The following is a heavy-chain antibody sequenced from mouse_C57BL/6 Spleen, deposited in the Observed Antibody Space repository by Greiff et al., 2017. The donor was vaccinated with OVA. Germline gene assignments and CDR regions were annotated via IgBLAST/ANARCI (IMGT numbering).Heavy chain of an antibody. CDR3: AREDGYYPYYYAMDY. CDR2: INPSNGGT. J-gene: IGHJ4*01. CDR1: GYTFTSYW. D-gene: IGHD2-3*01. Sequence: QVQLKQPGTELVKPGASVKLSCKASGYTFTSYWMHWVKQRPGQGLEWIGNINPSNGGTNYNEKFKSKATLTVDKSSSTAYMQLSSLTSEDSAVYYCAREDGYYPYYYAMDYWGQGTSVTVSS. V-gene: IGHV1-53*01.